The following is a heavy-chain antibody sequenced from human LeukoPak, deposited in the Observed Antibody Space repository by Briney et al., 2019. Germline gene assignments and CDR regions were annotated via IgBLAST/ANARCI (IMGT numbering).Heavy chain of an antibody. J-gene: IGHJ4*02. CDR3: ARAVAAADSY. D-gene: IGHD6-13*01. Sequence: GGSLRLSCAASGFTFSTYAMSWVRQAPGKGLEWVSAISGSGDNTYYADSVKGRFTISRDNVKNSVYLQMNSLRAEDTAVYSCARAVAAADSYWGRGTLVTVSS. CDR1: GFTFSTYA. V-gene: IGHV3-23*01. CDR2: ISGSGDNT.